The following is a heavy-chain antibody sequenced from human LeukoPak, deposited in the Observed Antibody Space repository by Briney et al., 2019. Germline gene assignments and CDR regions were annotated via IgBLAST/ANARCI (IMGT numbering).Heavy chain of an antibody. CDR2: IIPIFGTA. D-gene: IGHD3-22*01. Sequence: SVKVSCKASGGTFSSYAISWVRQAPGQGLEWMGGIIPIFGTASYAQKFQGRVTMTRDMSTSTVYMELSSLRSEDTAVYYCARAIRRIYSSGYYYDYWGQGTLVTVSS. J-gene: IGHJ4*02. CDR1: GGTFSSYA. V-gene: IGHV1-69*05. CDR3: ARAIRRIYSSGYYYDY.